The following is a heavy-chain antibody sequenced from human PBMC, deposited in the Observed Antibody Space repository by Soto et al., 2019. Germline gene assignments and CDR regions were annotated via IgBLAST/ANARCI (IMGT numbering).Heavy chain of an antibody. CDR1: GFTFSSYP. Sequence: EVQLLESGGGLVQPGGSLRLSCAASGFTFSSYPMSWVRQAPGKGLEWVSGISGGGDSTYYAGRFTISRDNSKNTLYLQMNSLRAEDTAVYYCARSYCASTSCDAPFDYWGQGTLVTVSS. V-gene: IGHV3-23*01. J-gene: IGHJ4*02. CDR3: ARSYCASTSCDAPFDY. CDR2: ISGGGDST. D-gene: IGHD2-2*01.